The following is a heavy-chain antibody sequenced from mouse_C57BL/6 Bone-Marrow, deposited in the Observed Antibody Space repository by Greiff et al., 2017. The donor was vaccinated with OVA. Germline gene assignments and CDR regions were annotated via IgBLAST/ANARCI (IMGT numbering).Heavy chain of an antibody. CDR3: AKGLGRGYFDV. CDR2: ISSGSSTI. Sequence: EVKLVESGGGLVKPGGSLKLSCAASGFTFSDYGMHWVRQAPEKGLEWVAYISSGSSTIYYADTVKGRFTISRDNAKNTLFLQMTSLRSEDTAMYYCAKGLGRGYFDVWGTGTTVTVSS. D-gene: IGHD4-1*01. J-gene: IGHJ1*03. V-gene: IGHV5-17*01. CDR1: GFTFSDYG.